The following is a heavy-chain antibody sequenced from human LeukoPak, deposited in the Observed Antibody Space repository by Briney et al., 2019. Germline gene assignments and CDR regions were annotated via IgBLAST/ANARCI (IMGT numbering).Heavy chain of an antibody. D-gene: IGHD4-17*01. CDR1: GFTFSSYG. CDR3: AKDDGDYVELPVDYFDY. CDR2: ISYDGSNK. J-gene: IGHJ4*02. Sequence: PGRSLRLSCAASGFTFSSYGMHWLRQAPGKGLEWVAVISYDGSNKYYADSVKGRFTISRDNSKNTLYLQMNSLRAEDTAVYYCAKDDGDYVELPVDYFDYWGQGTLVTVSS. V-gene: IGHV3-30*18.